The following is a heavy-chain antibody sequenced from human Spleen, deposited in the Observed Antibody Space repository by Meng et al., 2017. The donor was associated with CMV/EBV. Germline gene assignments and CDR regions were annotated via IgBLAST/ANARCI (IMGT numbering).Heavy chain of an antibody. V-gene: IGHV3-23*01. CDR3: AKDGFRWNRSRYGRGLIDY. D-gene: IGHD4-17*01. Sequence: GGSLKISCAASGFTFSSYAMSWVRQAPGKGLEWVSHISGSGISTSYADSVKGRFTISRDSSKNTLYLQMNSLRAEDTAVYYCAKDGFRWNRSRYGRGLIDYWGQGTLVTVSS. CDR2: ISGSGIST. J-gene: IGHJ4*02. CDR1: GFTFSSYA.